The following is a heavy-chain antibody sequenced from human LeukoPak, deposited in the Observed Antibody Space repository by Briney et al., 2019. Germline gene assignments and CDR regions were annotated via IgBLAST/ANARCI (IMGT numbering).Heavy chain of an antibody. V-gene: IGHV1-46*01. J-gene: IGHJ4*02. Sequence: ASVKVSCKASGYTFTSYYMHWVRQAPGQGLEWMGIINPSGGSTSYAQKFQGRVTMTRDMSTSTVNMELSSLRSEDTAVYYCARAGYCSGGSCYYFDYWGQGTLVTVSS. CDR2: INPSGGST. CDR1: GYTFTSYY. CDR3: ARAGYCSGGSCYYFDY. D-gene: IGHD2-15*01.